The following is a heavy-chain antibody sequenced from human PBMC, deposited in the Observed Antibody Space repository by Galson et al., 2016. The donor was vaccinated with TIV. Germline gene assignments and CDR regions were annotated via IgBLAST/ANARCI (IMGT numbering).Heavy chain of an antibody. CDR3: ARETGGGRGRTCHFEY. CDR1: GGSIGSHY. CDR2: IRFGGST. J-gene: IGHJ4*02. V-gene: IGHV4-59*11. Sequence: LSLTCTVSGGSIGSHYWSWIRQPPGKGLEWIGYIRFGGSTNYTPSLRSRVTISVDTSKNQFSLKLTSMTAADTAVYYCARETGGGRGRTCHFEYWGQGTLVTVSS. D-gene: IGHD2-8*02.